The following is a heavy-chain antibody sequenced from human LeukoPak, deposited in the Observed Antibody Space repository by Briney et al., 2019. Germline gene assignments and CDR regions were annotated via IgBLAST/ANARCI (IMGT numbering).Heavy chain of an antibody. J-gene: IGHJ4*02. V-gene: IGHV4-59*01. CDR2: IYYSGST. Sequence: PSETLSLTCTVSGDYISSYYWSWIRQPPGKGLEWIGYIYYSGSTNYNPSLESRVTISVDTSKKQFSLKLSSVTAADTAVYYCAKSIAAADGGVDYWGQGTLVTVSS. CDR1: GDYISSYY. D-gene: IGHD6-13*01. CDR3: AKSIAAADGGVDY.